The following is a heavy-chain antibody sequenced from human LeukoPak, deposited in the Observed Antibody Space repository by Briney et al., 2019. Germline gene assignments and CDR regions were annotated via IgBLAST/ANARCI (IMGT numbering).Heavy chain of an antibody. CDR3: ARRRKSRYYYDSSGYPDAFDI. Sequence: GESLKISCKGSGYSFTSYWIGWVRQMPGKGLEWMGIIYPGDSDTRYRPSFQGQVTLSADKSISTAYLQWSSLKASDTAMYYCARRRKSRYYYDSSGYPDAFDIWGQGTMVTVSS. CDR1: GYSFTSYW. CDR2: IYPGDSDT. D-gene: IGHD3-22*01. V-gene: IGHV5-51*01. J-gene: IGHJ3*02.